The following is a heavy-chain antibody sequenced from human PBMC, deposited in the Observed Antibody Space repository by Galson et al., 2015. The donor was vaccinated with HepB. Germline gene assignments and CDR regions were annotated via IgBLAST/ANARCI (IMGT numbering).Heavy chain of an antibody. CDR2: IWYDGSNK. V-gene: IGHV3-33*01. CDR3: ARDGAGSAAVGANWFDP. D-gene: IGHD6-13*01. CDR1: GFTFSSYG. Sequence: SLRLSCAASGFTFSSYGMHWVRQAPGKGLEWVAVIWYDGSNKYYADSVKGRFTISRDNSKNTLYLQMNSLRAEDTAVYYCARDGAGSAAVGANWFDPWGQGTLVTVSS. J-gene: IGHJ5*02.